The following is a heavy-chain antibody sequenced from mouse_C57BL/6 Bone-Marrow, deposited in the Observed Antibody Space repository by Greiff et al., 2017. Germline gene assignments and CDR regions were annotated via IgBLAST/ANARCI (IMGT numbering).Heavy chain of an antibody. CDR3: ARPNYYGKNCDY. V-gene: IGHV1-64*01. CDR2: IHPNSGST. CDR1: GYTFTSYW. D-gene: IGHD1-1*01. Sequence: QVQLQQPGAELVKPGASVKLSCKASGYTFTSYWMHWVKQRPGQGLEWIGMIHPNSGSTNYNEKFKSKATLTVDKSSSTAYMQLSSLTSEDSAVYYCARPNYYGKNCDYWGQGTTLTVSS. J-gene: IGHJ2*01.